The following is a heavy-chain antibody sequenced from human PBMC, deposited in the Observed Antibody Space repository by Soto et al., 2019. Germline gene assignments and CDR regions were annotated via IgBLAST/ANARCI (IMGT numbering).Heavy chain of an antibody. CDR2: ISSSSGYT. J-gene: IGHJ4*02. D-gene: IGHD4-17*01. V-gene: IGHV3-11*06. CDR1: GFTFSDYY. CDR3: AKEYGRLDY. Sequence: GSLRLSCAASGFTFSDYYMSWIRQAPGKGLEWVSYISSSSGYTNYADSVKGRFTISRDNAKNSLYLQMNSLRAEDTAVYYCAKEYGRLDYWGQGTLVTVSS.